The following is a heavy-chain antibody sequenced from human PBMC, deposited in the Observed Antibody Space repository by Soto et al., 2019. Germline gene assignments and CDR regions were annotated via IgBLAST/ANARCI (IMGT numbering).Heavy chain of an antibody. CDR1: GYTFSAYY. CDR2: INPKSGGT. V-gene: IGHV1-2*02. J-gene: IGHJ4*02. Sequence: GSVKVSRKTSGYTFSAYYMHWVRQAPGQGLEWMGWINPKSGGTLYAQKFQGRVTMTRDTSISTAYMELSRLRSDDTAVYYCARGGTFAYDTSGYSVYWGQGTLVTVSS. D-gene: IGHD3-22*01. CDR3: ARGGTFAYDTSGYSVY.